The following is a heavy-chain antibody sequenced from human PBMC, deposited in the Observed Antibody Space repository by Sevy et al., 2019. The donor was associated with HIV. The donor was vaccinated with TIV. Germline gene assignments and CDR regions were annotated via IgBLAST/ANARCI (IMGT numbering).Heavy chain of an antibody. CDR1: GFTFSSYD. D-gene: IGHD6-19*01. V-gene: IGHV3-13*01. J-gene: IGHJ4*02. Sequence: GGSLRLSCGASGFTFSSYDMHWVRQAAGKGLEWVSGIGSGGDAYYPGSVKGRFTISRENAKNSLYLQMNSLRAEDTAVYYCARSVAGLIDYWGQGTLVTVSS. CDR3: ARSVAGLIDY. CDR2: IGSGGDA.